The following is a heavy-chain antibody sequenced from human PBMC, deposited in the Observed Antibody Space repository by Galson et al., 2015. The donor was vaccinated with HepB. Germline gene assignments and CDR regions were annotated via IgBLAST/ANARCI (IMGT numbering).Heavy chain of an antibody. CDR2: INPDGNER. V-gene: IGHV3-7*03. J-gene: IGHJ4*02. D-gene: IGHD3-3*01. Sequence: SLRLSCAASGFIFSNHWVIWVRQAPGKGLEWVAIINPDGNERYYVDSVKGRFTISRDNAQQSFYLQMNSLRVEDTAVYYCARDFFATVEDWGQGTLVTVSS. CDR3: ARDFFATVED. CDR1: GFIFSNHW.